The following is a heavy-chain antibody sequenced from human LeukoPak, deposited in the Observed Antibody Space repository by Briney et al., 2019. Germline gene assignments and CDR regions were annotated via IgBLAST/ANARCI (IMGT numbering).Heavy chain of an antibody. CDR1: GFTFSSFG. D-gene: IGHD1-7*01. J-gene: IGHJ3*01. CDR2: IWYDGSYQ. CDR3: ARRTFPNDAFDV. V-gene: IGHV3-33*01. Sequence: TGGSLRLSCAASGFTFSSFGLHWVRQAPGKGLEWVAVIWYDGSYQYYADSVKGRYTISRDSSKNTLYLQMNSLRAEDTAVYYCARRTFPNDAFDVWGQGTVVTVSS.